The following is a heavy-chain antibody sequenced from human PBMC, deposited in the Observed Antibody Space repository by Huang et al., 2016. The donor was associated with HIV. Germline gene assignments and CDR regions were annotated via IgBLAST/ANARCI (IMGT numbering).Heavy chain of an antibody. V-gene: IGHV4-34*01. CDR2: SNHSEST. CDR1: GGSFSGYY. Sequence: QVQLQQWGAGLLRPSETLSLTCAVYGGSFSGYYGTWVLPPPGKGLECIGESNHSESTNSIRSRKSRVTISVDTSRNQFSRTLTSGTAADTAVYYCARGQGGYYYYYMDVWGKGTTVTVSS. CDR3: ARGQGGYYYYYMDV. J-gene: IGHJ6*03.